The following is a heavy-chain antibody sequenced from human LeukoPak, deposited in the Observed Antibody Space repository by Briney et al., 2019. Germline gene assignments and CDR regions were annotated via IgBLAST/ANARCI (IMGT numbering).Heavy chain of an antibody. CDR1: GYTFTSYG. V-gene: IGHV1-18*01. CDR2: ISAYNGNT. D-gene: IGHD3-16*02. CDR3: ARDSWSDYVWGSYRYFDY. J-gene: IGHJ4*02. Sequence: ASVKVSCKASGYTFTSYGISWVRQAPGQGLEWMGWISAYNGNTNYAQKLQGRVTMTTDTSTSTAYMELRSLRSDDTAVYYCARDSWSDYVWGSYRYFDYWGQGTLVTVSS.